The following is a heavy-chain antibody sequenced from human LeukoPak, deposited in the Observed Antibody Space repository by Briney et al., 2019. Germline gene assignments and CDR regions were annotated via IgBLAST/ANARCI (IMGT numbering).Heavy chain of an antibody. V-gene: IGHV4-31*03. CDR3: QKRAYDILTGYYNVDF. J-gene: IGHJ4*02. CDR2: IYYSGST. CDR1: GGSISSGGYY. D-gene: IGHD3-9*01. Sequence: SQTLSLTCTVSGGSISSGGYYWSWIRQHPGKGLEWIGYIYYSGSTYYNPSLKSRVTISVDTSKNQFSLKLSSVTAADTAVFFWQKRAYDILTGYYNVDFWGQGTLVTVSS.